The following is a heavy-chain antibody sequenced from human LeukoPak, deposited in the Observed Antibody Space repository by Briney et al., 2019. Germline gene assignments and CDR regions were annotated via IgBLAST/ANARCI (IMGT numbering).Heavy chain of an antibody. CDR2: IYYSGST. CDR3: ARERRWLQYFDY. CDR1: GGSISSGGYY. V-gene: IGHV4-31*03. J-gene: IGHJ4*02. Sequence: SETLSLTCTVSGGSISSGGYYWSWIRQHPGKGLEWIGYIYYSGSTYYNPSLKSRVTISVDTSKNQFSLKLSSVTAADTAVYYCARERRWLQYFDYWGQGTLVTVS. D-gene: IGHD5-18*01.